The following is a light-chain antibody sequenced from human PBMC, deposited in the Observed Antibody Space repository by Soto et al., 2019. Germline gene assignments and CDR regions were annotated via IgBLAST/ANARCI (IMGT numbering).Light chain of an antibody. J-gene: IGKJ1*01. CDR2: GAS. Sequence: EIVLTQSPGTLSLSPGETATLSCRASQSVSNNYLAWYQQKPGQAPRLLIYGASNRATGIPDRFSGSGSGTEFTLTISSLQSEDFAVYYCKQYNDWPTFGQGTKVDIK. V-gene: IGKV3-15*01. CDR3: KQYNDWPT. CDR1: QSVSNN.